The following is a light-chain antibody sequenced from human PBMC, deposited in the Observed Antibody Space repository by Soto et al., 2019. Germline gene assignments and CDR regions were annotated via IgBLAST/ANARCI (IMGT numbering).Light chain of an antibody. J-gene: IGLJ1*01. CDR3: AAWDDSLGVYV. CDR2: YDD. CDR1: SSNIEDNA. V-gene: IGLV1-36*01. Sequence: QAVLTQPPSVSGAPRQRVTISCSGSSSNIEDNAVNWYQQLPGKTPKLLIYYDDLLPSGGSDRFSGSKSGTSASLAISGLQSDDEADYYCAAWDDSLGVYVFGSGTQLTVL.